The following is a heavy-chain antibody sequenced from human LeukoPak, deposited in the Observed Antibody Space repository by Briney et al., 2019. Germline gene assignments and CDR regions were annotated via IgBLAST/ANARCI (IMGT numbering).Heavy chain of an antibody. CDR1: GFTFSSYA. V-gene: IGHV3-30*04. Sequence: GGSLRLSCAASGFTFSSYAMHWVRQAPGKGLEWVAVISYDGSNKYYADSVKGRFTISRDNSKNTLYLQMNSLRAEDTAVYYCAKKPYLDQWGQGTLVTVSS. D-gene: IGHD1-14*01. J-gene: IGHJ4*02. CDR3: AKKPYLDQ. CDR2: ISYDGSNK.